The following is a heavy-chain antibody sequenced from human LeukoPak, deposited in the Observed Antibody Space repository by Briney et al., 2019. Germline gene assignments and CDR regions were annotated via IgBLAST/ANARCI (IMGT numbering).Heavy chain of an antibody. CDR2: INHSGST. D-gene: IGHD1-1*01. CDR1: GGSFSGYY. J-gene: IGHJ1*01. V-gene: IGHV4-34*01. Sequence: PSETLSLTCAVYGGSFSGYYWSWIRQPPGKGLEWIGEINHSGSTNYNPSLKSRVTISVDTSKNQFSLKLSSVTAADTAVYYCARDWLNDGVFQHWGQGTLVTVSS. CDR3: ARDWLNDGVFQH.